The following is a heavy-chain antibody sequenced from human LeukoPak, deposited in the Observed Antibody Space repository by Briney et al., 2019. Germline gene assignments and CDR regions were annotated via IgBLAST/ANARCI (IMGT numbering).Heavy chain of an antibody. CDR1: GFTFSSYE. J-gene: IGHJ4*02. CDR3: ARDFMITFGGATPFDY. V-gene: IGHV3-48*03. Sequence: PGGSLRLSCAASGFTFSSYEMNWVRQAPGKGLEWVSYISSSGSTIYYADSVKGRFTISRDNAKNSLYLQMNSLRAEDTAVYYGARDFMITFGGATPFDYWGQGTLVPVSS. CDR2: ISSSGSTI. D-gene: IGHD3-16*01.